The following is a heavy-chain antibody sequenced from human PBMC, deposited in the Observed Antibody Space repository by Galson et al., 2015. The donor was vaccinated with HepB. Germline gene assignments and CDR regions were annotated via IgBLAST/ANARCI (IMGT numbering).Heavy chain of an antibody. CDR3: AKDRPGYSSSWPSYYYYYGMDV. CDR1: GFTFSSYG. V-gene: IGHV3-30*18. Sequence: SLRLSCAASGFTFSSYGMHWVRQAPGKGLEWVAVISYDGSNKYYADSVKGRFTISRDNSKNTLYLQMNSLRAEDTAVYYCAKDRPGYSSSWPSYYYYYGMDVWGQGTTVTVSS. J-gene: IGHJ6*02. CDR2: ISYDGSNK. D-gene: IGHD6-13*01.